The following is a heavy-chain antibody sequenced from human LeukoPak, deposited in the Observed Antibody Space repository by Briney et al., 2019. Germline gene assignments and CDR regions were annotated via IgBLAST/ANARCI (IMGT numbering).Heavy chain of an antibody. CDR2: INGNGDKT. D-gene: IGHD2/OR15-2a*01. CDR3: ARIGMENFYDL. CDR1: GFTFSGFS. Sequence: GGSLRLSCAASGFTFSGFSMHWIRQAPGRGLEYVSAINGNGDKTFYTDSVRGRFTIFRDNSKNMLFLQMGSLRGEDTALYFCARIGMENFYDLWGQGTLVTVSS. J-gene: IGHJ5*02. V-gene: IGHV3-64*02.